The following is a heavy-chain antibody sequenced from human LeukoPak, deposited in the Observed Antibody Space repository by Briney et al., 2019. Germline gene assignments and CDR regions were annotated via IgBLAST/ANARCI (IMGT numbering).Heavy chain of an antibody. CDR1: GFTFSSYG. CDR3: TKGFYDSGSSLSALDH. Sequence: GGSLRLSCAASGFTFSSYGMSWVSQAQGKGLQWVSCISVSGSTTHNGNSVNAQFLNSRDNSKPTLYLQMNSLRAEDTALYYCTKGFYDSGSSLSALDHWGQGTLVTVSS. D-gene: IGHD3-10*01. V-gene: IGHV3-23*01. J-gene: IGHJ4*02. CDR2: ISVSGSTT.